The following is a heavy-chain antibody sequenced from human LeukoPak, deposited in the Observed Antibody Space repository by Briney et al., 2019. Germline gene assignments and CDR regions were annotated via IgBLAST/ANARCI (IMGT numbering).Heavy chain of an antibody. D-gene: IGHD3-10*01. J-gene: IGHJ5*02. CDR2: IDGNGRTT. CDR1: GFMFSNYW. CDR3: ARDVPRTSGP. V-gene: IGHV3-74*01. Sequence: PGGSLRLSCAASGFMFSNYWMHWVRQAPGRGLVWISHIDGNGRTTNYGDSVRGRFTVSRDNAKNTLYLQMNSLRAEDTAVYYCARDVPRTSGPWGQGTLVTVSS.